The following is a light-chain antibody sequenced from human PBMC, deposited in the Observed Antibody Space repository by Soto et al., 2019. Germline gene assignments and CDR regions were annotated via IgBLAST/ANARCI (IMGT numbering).Light chain of an antibody. CDR3: STYTSSSTLV. V-gene: IGLV2-14*02. Sequence: QSVLTQPASVSGSPGQSITISCTGTSSDVGNYDLVSWYQQLPGKAPKFILYEGSNRPSGISNRFSGSKSGNTASLTLSGLQAEDEADYYCSTYTSSSTLVFGGGTKVTVL. CDR1: SSDVGNYDL. J-gene: IGLJ2*01. CDR2: EGS.